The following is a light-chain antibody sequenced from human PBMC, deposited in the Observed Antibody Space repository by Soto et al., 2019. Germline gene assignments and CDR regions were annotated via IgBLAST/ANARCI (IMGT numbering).Light chain of an antibody. CDR1: SSDVGFYNL. J-gene: IGLJ1*01. CDR2: EVT. V-gene: IGLV2-23*02. Sequence: QSALTQPASVSGSPGQSVTISCTGTSSDVGFYNLVSWYQQHPGKAPKLIIYEVTKRPSGVSNRFSGSKSGNTASLTISGLQAEDEADYYCCSYAGDSTPYFFGSGTKLTVL. CDR3: CSYAGDSTPYF.